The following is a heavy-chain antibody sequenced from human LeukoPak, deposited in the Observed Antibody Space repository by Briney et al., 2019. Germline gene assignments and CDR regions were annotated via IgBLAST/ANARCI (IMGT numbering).Heavy chain of an antibody. CDR2: ISTSGAST. J-gene: IGHJ6*02. CDR3: AKVSRDGYKSGMDV. V-gene: IGHV3-23*01. Sequence: GGSLGLSCAASGFTFSSYAMSWVRQAPGKGLEWVSTISTSGASTYYADSVKGRFTISRDNSKDTLYLQKNSLRADDTAVYYCAKVSRDGYKSGMDVWGQGTTVTVSS. D-gene: IGHD5-24*01. CDR1: GFTFSSYA.